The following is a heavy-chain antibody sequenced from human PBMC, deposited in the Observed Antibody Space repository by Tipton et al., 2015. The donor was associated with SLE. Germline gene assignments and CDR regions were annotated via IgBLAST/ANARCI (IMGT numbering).Heavy chain of an antibody. D-gene: IGHD6-6*01. J-gene: IGHJ3*02. Sequence: LRLSCTVSGGSISTYYWSWIRQPPGKGLEWMGSFYYSGSTNSKPSLKSRVTISVDTSKNQFSLKLSSVTAADTAVYYCARMEQLPQAFDIWGQGTMVTVSS. CDR2: FYYSGST. CDR1: GGSISTYY. CDR3: ARMEQLPQAFDI. V-gene: IGHV4-59*08.